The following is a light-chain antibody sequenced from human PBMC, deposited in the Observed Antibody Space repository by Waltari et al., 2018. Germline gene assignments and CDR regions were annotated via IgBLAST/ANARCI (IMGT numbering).Light chain of an antibody. CDR3: SSYTTSNTFV. CDR1: SSDVGSVNR. J-gene: IGLJ1*01. Sequence: QSALTQPPSVSGSPGQSVAISCTGTSSDVGSVNRVCWYQQPPGTAPKLMIYEVSKRPSGVPDRFSGSKSGNTASLTISGLQAEDEADYYCSSYTTSNTFVFGTGTKVTVL. CDR2: EVS. V-gene: IGLV2-18*02.